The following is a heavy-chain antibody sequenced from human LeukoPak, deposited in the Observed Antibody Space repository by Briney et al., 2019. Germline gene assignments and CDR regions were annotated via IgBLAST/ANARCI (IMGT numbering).Heavy chain of an antibody. V-gene: IGHV4-59*01. J-gene: IGHJ6*02. CDR2: IYYSGTT. CDR3: ARGNDFGSNYGMDV. D-gene: IGHD3-3*01. CDR1: GGSISSYY. Sequence: ESGPTLVKPSETLSLTCTVSGGSISSYYWSWTRQPPGKGLEWIGYIYYSGTTNYSPSLKSRVTISVDTSKNQFSLKLSSVTAADTAVYYCARGNDFGSNYGMDVWGQGTTVTVSS.